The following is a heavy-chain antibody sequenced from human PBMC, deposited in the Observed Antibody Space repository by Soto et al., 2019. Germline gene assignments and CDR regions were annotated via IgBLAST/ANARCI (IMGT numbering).Heavy chain of an antibody. D-gene: IGHD3-9*01. Sequence: PSETLSLTCAVYGGSFSGYYWSWIRQPPGKGLEWIGEINHSGSTNYNPSLKSRVTISVDTSKNQFSLKLSSVTAADTAVYYCERGRSRYDILNGYPYYYYMDVCGKGYTVTVSS. CDR1: GGSFSGYY. CDR3: ERGRSRYDILNGYPYYYYMDV. CDR2: INHSGST. V-gene: IGHV4-34*01. J-gene: IGHJ6*03.